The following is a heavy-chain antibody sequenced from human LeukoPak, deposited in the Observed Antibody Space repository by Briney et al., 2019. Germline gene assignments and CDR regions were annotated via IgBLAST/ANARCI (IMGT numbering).Heavy chain of an antibody. Sequence: ASVKVSCKASGYTFTSYAMNWVRQAPGQGLEWMGWINTNTGNPTYAQGFTGRFVFSLDTSVSTAYLQISSLKAEDTAVYYCAGDIYGDYTDRPHYFDYWGQGTLVTVSS. CDR2: INTNTGNP. V-gene: IGHV7-4-1*02. J-gene: IGHJ4*02. CDR1: GYTFTSYA. D-gene: IGHD4-17*01. CDR3: AGDIYGDYTDRPHYFDY.